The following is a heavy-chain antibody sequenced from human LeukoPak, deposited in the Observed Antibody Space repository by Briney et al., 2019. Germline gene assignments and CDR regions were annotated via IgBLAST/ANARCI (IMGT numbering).Heavy chain of an antibody. CDR3: ARGTSSIAAAGTHYYYGMDV. Sequence: GGSLRLSCAPSGFMFSSYGMHWVRQAPGKGLEWVAVIWCDGSNKYYVDSMKGRFTISRDNSKNTLYLQMNSLRAEDTAVYYCARGTSSIAAAGTHYYYGMDVWGQGTTVTVSS. CDR2: IWCDGSNK. D-gene: IGHD6-13*01. J-gene: IGHJ6*02. V-gene: IGHV3-33*01. CDR1: GFMFSSYG.